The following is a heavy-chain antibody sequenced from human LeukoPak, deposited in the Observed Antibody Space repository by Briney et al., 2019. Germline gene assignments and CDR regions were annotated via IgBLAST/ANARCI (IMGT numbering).Heavy chain of an antibody. V-gene: IGHV1-2*02. J-gene: IGHJ4*02. CDR3: ARAPRGYCSGGSCFDH. D-gene: IGHD2-15*01. CDR1: GYIFTGYY. Sequence: ASVKVSCKASGYIFTGYYVHWVRQAPGQGLEWMGWIDPNTGGRNSGQKFQGRVTMTRDTSISTAYMELSTLRSDDTAGYYCARAPRGYCSGGSCFDHWGQGTLVTVSS. CDR2: IDPNTGGR.